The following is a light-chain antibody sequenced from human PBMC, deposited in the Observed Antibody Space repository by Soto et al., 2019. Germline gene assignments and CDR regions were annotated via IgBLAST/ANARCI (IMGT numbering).Light chain of an antibody. V-gene: IGKV3-11*01. CDR1: QSVTTQ. CDR3: YSRACWPPAHA. J-gene: IGKJ4*01. Sequence: TKSAVPLSLSPGKRATLSCRASQSVTTQLAWSQQNPGQATRLIILGESNWATGIPARFSGSGSGTDFSLTISSLEPEDFAVYFCYSRACWPPAHAFGEGTKVDIK. CDR2: GES.